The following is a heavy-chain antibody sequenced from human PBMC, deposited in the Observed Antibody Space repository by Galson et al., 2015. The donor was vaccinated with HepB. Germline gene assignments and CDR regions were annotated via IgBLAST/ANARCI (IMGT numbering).Heavy chain of an antibody. CDR1: GGSISSSSYY. CDR3: ARLRYSSSWYQGGPLHKNWFDP. D-gene: IGHD6-13*01. J-gene: IGHJ5*02. CDR2: IYYSGST. Sequence: TLSLTCTVSGGSISSSSYYWGWIRQPPGKGLEWIGSIYYSGSTYYNPSLKSRVTISVDTSKNQFPLKLSSVTAADTAVYYCARLRYSSSWYQGGPLHKNWFDPWGQGTLVTVSS. V-gene: IGHV4-39*01.